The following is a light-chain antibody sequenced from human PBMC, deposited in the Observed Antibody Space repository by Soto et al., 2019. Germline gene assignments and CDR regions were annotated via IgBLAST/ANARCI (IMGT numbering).Light chain of an antibody. J-gene: IGKJ1*01. CDR3: QQYNSYRT. V-gene: IGKV1-5*01. Sequence: IQITHSPSTLSASVVDGVTITCRASQSISSWLAWYQQKPGKAPKLLIYDASSLESGVPSRFSGSGSGTEFTLTISSLQPDYFATYYCQQYNSYRTFGQGTKVDIK. CDR2: DAS. CDR1: QSISSW.